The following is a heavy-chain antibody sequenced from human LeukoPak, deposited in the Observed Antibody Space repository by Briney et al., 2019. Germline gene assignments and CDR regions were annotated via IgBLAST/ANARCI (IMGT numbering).Heavy chain of an antibody. J-gene: IGHJ6*03. CDR2: ISGSGGST. V-gene: IGHV3-23*01. CDR3: AKDDYYYYYMDV. CDR1: GFTFSSYA. Sequence: GGSLRLSCAASGFTFSSYAMSWVRQAPGKGLEWVSAISGSGGSTYYADSVKGRFTIFRDNSKNTLYLQMNSLRAEDTAVYYCAKDDYYYYYMDVWGKGTTVTVSS.